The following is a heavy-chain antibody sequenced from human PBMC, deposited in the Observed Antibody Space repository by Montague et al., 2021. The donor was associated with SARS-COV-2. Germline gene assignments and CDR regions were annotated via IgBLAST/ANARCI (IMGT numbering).Heavy chain of an antibody. D-gene: IGHD3-10*01. CDR3: ARPLVRGVPKAFDI. V-gene: IGHV4-39*01. CDR1: GGSITRNYY. CDR2: FYYSGTT. J-gene: IGHJ3*02. Sequence: SETLSLTCTVSGGSITRNYYWGWFRQPPGKGLVWFGNFYYSGTTFFYPSLESRVTISVDASKNQLSPNLTSVTAADTAAYYCARPLVRGVPKAFDIRGQGALVIVSS.